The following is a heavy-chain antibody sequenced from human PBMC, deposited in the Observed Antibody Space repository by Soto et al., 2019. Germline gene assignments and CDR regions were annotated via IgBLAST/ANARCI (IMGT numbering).Heavy chain of an antibody. CDR3: ARDASGGIGERTSYYYYSMAV. CDR2: ISYDGSNK. Sequence: PGGSLRLSCAASGFTFSSYAMHWVRQAPGKGLEWVAAISYDGSNKYYADSVKGRFTISRDNSKNTLYLQMNSLRAEDTAVYYCARDASGGIGERTSYYYYSMAVWGQGTTVTVSS. V-gene: IGHV3-30-3*01. CDR1: GFTFSSYA. J-gene: IGHJ6*02. D-gene: IGHD1-26*01.